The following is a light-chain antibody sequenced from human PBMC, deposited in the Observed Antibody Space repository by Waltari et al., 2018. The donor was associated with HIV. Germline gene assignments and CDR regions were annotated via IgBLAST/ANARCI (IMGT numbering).Light chain of an antibody. CDR3: CSYAGSSTSVV. J-gene: IGLJ2*01. V-gene: IGLV2-23*02. CDR1: SSDVGSYNL. Sequence: QSALTQSASVSGSPGQSITLSCTGTSSDVGSYNLVYWYQHHPGKAPKLMLYEVNKRPSGVSNRFSGSKSGNTASLTISGLQAEDEADYYCCSYAGSSTSVVFGGGTKLTVL. CDR2: EVN.